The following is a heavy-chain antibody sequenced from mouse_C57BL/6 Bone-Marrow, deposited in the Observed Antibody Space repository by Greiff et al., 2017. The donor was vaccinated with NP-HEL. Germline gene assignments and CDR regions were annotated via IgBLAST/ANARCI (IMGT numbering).Heavy chain of an antibody. Sequence: VQLKQSGPELVKPGASVKMSCKASGYTFTDYNMHWVKQSHGQSLEWIGYINPNNGGTSYNQKFKGKATLTVNKSSSTAYMPLRSLTSEDSAVYDGARVLGGGDYGNSYLDAMDYWGQGTSVTVSS. V-gene: IGHV1-22*01. CDR3: ARVLGGGDYGNSYLDAMDY. CDR1: GYTFTDYN. J-gene: IGHJ4*01. CDR2: INPNNGGT. D-gene: IGHD1-1*01.